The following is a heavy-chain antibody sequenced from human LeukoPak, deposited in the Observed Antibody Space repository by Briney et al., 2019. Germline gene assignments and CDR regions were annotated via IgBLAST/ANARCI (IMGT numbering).Heavy chain of an antibody. J-gene: IGHJ4*02. CDR2: IYSGGST. CDR1: GFTFSSYE. Sequence: GGSLRLSCAASGFTFSSYEMSWVRQAPGKGLEWVSVIYSGGSTYYADSVKGRFTISRDNSKNTLYLQMNSLRPEDTAVYYCAKDSKRWKTYYYEAGSYYFDYWGQGTRVTVSS. D-gene: IGHD3-10*01. CDR3: AKDSKRWKTYYYEAGSYYFDY. V-gene: IGHV3-66*02.